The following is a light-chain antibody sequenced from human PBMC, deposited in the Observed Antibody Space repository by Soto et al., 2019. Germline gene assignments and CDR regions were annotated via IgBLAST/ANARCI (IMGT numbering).Light chain of an antibody. CDR3: QHRSNWLFT. V-gene: IGKV3-11*01. CDR1: QSVGNF. CDR2: DAF. J-gene: IGKJ3*01. Sequence: EIVLTQSPATLSLSPGERATLSCRASQSVGNFLAWYQQKPGQAPRLLIHDAFNRATGIPARFSGSGSGTDFALTISSLAPEDFAFYSCQHRSNWLFTFGPGTKVDIK.